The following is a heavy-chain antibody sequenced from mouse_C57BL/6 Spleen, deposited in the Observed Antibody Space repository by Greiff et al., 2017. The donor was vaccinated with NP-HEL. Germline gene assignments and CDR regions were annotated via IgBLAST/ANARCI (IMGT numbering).Heavy chain of an antibody. CDR3: ARGANYYGSSYRYFDV. CDR1: GYTFTSYW. D-gene: IGHD1-1*01. Sequence: QVQLQQPGAELVKPGASVKLSCKASGYTFTSYWMQWVKQRPGQGLEWIGEIDPSDSSTNYNQKFKGKATLTVDTSSSTAYMQLSSLTSEDSAVYYCARGANYYGSSYRYFDVWGTGTTVTVSS. CDR2: IDPSDSST. V-gene: IGHV1-50*01. J-gene: IGHJ1*03.